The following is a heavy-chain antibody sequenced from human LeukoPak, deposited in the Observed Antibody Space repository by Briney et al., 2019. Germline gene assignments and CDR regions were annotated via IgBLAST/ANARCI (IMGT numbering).Heavy chain of an antibody. D-gene: IGHD4-17*01. Sequence: GGSLRPSCAASGFIVSSNYMSWVRQAAGKGLEWVLIIYSGGSKYYEDSVKGGFTISRNNSKTALYLQMNSLRAEDTAVYYCARHLSGDDIWGQGTMVTVSS. CDR3: ARHLSGDDI. V-gene: IGHV3-66*04. CDR1: GFIVSSNY. J-gene: IGHJ3*02. CDR2: IYSGGSK.